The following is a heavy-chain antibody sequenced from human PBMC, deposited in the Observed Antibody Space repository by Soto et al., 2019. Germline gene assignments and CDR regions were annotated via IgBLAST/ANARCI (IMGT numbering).Heavy chain of an antibody. D-gene: IGHD1-1*01. CDR3: ARHGTLYSMTKYFDS. CDR1: GYSFTSYW. J-gene: IGHJ4*02. V-gene: IGHV5-51*01. Sequence: ESLKISCKGSGYSFTSYWIAWVRQMPGKGLECMGIIYPGDSDTRYSPSFQGQVTISVDKYINTAYLQWSSLRASDTAIYYCARHGTLYSMTKYFDSWGQGAMVTVSS. CDR2: IYPGDSDT.